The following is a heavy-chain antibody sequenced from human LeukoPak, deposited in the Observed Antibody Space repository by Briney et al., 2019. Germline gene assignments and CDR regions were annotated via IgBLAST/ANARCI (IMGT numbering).Heavy chain of an antibody. D-gene: IGHD6-13*01. Sequence: GSSVKVSCKASGGTFSSYAISWLRQAPGQWLEWMGGIIPIFGTANYAQKFHGRVTITADESTITAYMELSSLRSEDTAVYYCARGIADESISIDYWGQGTLVTVSS. CDR1: GGTFSSYA. V-gene: IGHV1-69*01. CDR2: IIPIFGTA. J-gene: IGHJ4*02. CDR3: ARGIADESISIDY.